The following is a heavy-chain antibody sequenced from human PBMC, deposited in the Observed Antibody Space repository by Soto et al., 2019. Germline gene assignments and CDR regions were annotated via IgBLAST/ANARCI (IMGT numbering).Heavy chain of an antibody. V-gene: IGHV4-59*01. D-gene: IGHD2-15*01. CDR1: GGSISSYY. J-gene: IGHJ6*02. Sequence: QVQLQESGPGLVKPSETLSLTCTVSGGSISSYYWSWIRQPPGKGLEWIGYIYYSGSTNYNPSLKSRVTISVDTSKNQFSLMLSSVTAADTAVYYCARAVVVAATNYYYGMDVWGQGTTVTVSS. CDR3: ARAVVVAATNYYYGMDV. CDR2: IYYSGST.